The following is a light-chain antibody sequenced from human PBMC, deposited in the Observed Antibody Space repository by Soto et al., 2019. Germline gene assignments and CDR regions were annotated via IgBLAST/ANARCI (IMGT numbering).Light chain of an antibody. CDR3: QQLNSYPLT. J-gene: IGKJ4*01. CDR1: QDISND. V-gene: IGKV1-13*02. Sequence: AIQLTQSPSSLSASVGDRVTITCRASQDISNDLAWYQQKPGKAPNLLIYGASSLERGVPSRFSGSGSGTDFTLTISSLQPEDFASYYCQQLNSYPLTFGGGTKVEIK. CDR2: GAS.